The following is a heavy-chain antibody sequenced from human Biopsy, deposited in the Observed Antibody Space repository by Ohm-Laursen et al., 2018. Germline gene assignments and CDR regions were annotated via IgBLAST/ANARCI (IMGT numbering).Heavy chain of an antibody. D-gene: IGHD2-8*01. J-gene: IGHJ3*01. CDR3: AKSHCSNPNCPDDALDG. CDR1: GYTFTGYY. CDR2: VNPDSGVT. Sequence: ASVKVSCKTSGYTFTGYYIHWVRQAPGQGLEWMGWVNPDSGVTNFALKVQDRVTMTRDTSLNTAYLELSRLTSHDTAVYYCAKSHCSNPNCPDDALDGWGQGTVVTVTS. V-gene: IGHV1-2*02.